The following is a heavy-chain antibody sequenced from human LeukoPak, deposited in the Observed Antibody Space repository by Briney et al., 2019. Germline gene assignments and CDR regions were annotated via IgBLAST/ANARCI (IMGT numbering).Heavy chain of an antibody. CDR1: GGSISSYY. CDR2: IYYSGST. V-gene: IGHV4-59*05. CDR3: TSPSSGWYEDDY. J-gene: IGHJ4*02. D-gene: IGHD6-19*01. Sequence: SETLSLTCTVSGGSISSYYWSWIRQPPGRGLEWIGSIYYSGSTYYNPSLKSRVTISVDTSKNQFSLKLSSVTAADTAVYYCTSPSSGWYEDDYWGQGTLVTVSS.